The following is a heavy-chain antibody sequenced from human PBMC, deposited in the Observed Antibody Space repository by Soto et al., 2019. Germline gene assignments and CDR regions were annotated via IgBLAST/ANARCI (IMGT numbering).Heavy chain of an antibody. Sequence: EVQLLESGGGLVQPGGSLRLSCTVSGFSISSSAFSWVRQTPGKGLEWVSASSGGGGPTHYADSVKGRFTVSRDNSKNTLHLQINSLRAEDTAVYYCAKNDWSVYPLGGFWGRGTLVSVSS. J-gene: IGHJ1*01. CDR2: SSGGGGPT. CDR1: GFSISSSA. V-gene: IGHV3-23*01. CDR3: AKNDWSVYPLGGF. D-gene: IGHD3-3*01.